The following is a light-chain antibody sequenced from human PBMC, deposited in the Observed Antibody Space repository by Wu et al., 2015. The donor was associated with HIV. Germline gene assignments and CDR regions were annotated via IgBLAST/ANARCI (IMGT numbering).Light chain of an antibody. J-gene: IGKJ5*01. CDR3: QQYNSYPIT. V-gene: IGKV1-5*03. CDR2: KAS. CDR1: QSISTW. Sequence: DIQMTQSPSTLSASVGDRVTITCRASQSISTWLAWYQQKPGKAPKPLIYKASSLESGVPSRFSGSGSGIEFTLTISSLQPDDFATYYCQQYNSYPITFGQGTRLEIK.